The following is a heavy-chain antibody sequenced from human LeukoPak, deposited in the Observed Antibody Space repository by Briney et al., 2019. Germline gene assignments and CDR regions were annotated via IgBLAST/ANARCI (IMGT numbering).Heavy chain of an antibody. V-gene: IGHV3-7*04. CDR1: GFAFNGHG. CDR3: ARENFQY. CDR2: IKPDGSDE. Sequence: GGSLRLSCAASGFAFNGHGMNWVRQAPGKGLEWVANIKPDGSDEYYVDSVKGRFTISRDNAENSLYLQMNSLRAEDTAVYYCARENFQYWAQGTLVTVSS. J-gene: IGHJ4*02.